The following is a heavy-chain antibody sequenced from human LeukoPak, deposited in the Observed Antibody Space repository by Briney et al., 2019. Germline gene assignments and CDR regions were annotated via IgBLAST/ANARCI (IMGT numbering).Heavy chain of an antibody. CDR1: GYTLTELS. CDR2: FDPEDGET. V-gene: IGHV1-24*01. D-gene: IGHD3-10*01. Sequence: ASVKVPCKVSGYTLTELSMHWVRQAPGKGLEWMGGFDPEDGETIYAQKFQGRVTMTEDTSTDTAYMELSSLRSEDTAVYYCATGNMVRGVIIGAVFDYWGQGTLVTVSS. J-gene: IGHJ4*02. CDR3: ATGNMVRGVIIGAVFDY.